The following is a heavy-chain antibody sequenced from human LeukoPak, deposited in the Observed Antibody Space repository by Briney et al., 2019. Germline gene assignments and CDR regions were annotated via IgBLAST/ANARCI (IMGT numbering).Heavy chain of an antibody. CDR2: IYTSGST. D-gene: IGHD6-13*01. J-gene: IGHJ4*02. CDR3: ARDLAAAGFDY. Sequence: SSQTLSLTCTVSVHSICSGSDYWRWIRQPAGKGLEWIRRIYTSGSTNYNPSLKSRVNISVDTSKNQFSLKLSSATAADTAVYYCARDLAAAGFDYWGQGTLVTVPS. CDR1: VHSICSGSDY. V-gene: IGHV4-61*02.